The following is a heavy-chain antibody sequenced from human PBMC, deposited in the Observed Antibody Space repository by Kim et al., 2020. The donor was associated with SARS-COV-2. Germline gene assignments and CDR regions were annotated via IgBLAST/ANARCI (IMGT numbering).Heavy chain of an antibody. D-gene: IGHD1-1*01. J-gene: IGHJ2*01. CDR2: ISTRGSTN. CDR3: ARAAPTSGWYLDL. Sequence: GGSLRLSCAGSGFTFGSNHMNWVRQAPGKGPEWVSLISTRGSTNYYEDFVKGRFTASSDNTNKLLFLLINCLRADDTVVYYCARAAPTSGWYLDL. V-gene: IGHV3-NL1*01. CDR1: GFTFGSNH.